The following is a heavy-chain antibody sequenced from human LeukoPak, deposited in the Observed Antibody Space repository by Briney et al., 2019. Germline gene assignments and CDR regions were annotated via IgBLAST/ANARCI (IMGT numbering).Heavy chain of an antibody. CDR2: IFYSGST. Sequence: SETLSLTYAVAGASISGSGYYLGWIRQPPGKGLEWIGNIFYSGSTYYSPSLRSRVTISLDTSRNQFSLKLSSVTAADTAVYYCARVGEKLWFGELSTNWFDPWGQGTLVTVSS. J-gene: IGHJ5*02. V-gene: IGHV4-39*02. CDR1: GASISGSGYY. CDR3: ARVGEKLWFGELSTNWFDP. D-gene: IGHD3-10*01.